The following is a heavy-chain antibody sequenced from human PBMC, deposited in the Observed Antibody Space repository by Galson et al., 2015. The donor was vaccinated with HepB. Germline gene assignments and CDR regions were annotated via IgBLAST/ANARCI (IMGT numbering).Heavy chain of an antibody. J-gene: IGHJ4*02. D-gene: IGHD1-14*01. V-gene: IGHV3-74*01. CDR1: GFTFSTSW. Sequence: SLRLSCAASGFTFSTSWMHWVRQAPGKGLVWVSRVKSDGSGTVYADSVKGRFAVSRDIARSTLYLQMNNLRAEDTAVYYCARDGSYKLDYWGQGTLVTVSS. CDR2: VKSDGSGT. CDR3: ARDGSYKLDY.